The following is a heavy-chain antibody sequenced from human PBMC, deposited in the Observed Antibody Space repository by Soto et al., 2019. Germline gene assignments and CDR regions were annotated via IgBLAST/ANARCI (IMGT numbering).Heavy chain of an antibody. CDR2: ISYDGSDK. V-gene: IGHV3-30*18. CDR3: AKGLQSGPNDAFDI. J-gene: IGHJ3*02. D-gene: IGHD4-4*01. Sequence: QVQLVESGGGVIQAGRSLRLSCAASGLTFSSYGMHWVRQAPGKGLEWVAVISYDGSDKYYADSVKGRITISRENSKNTLYLQMNSLRAEDTAVYYCAKGLQSGPNDAFDIWGQGTMVTVSS. CDR1: GLTFSSYG.